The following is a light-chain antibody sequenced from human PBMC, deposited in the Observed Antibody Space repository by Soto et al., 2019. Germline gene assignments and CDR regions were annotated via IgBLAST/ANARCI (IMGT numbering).Light chain of an antibody. CDR2: HAS. CDR3: QQYIVYAIT. Sequence: DLQMTQTPSTLSASVGDRVNITCRASQSVSTWLAWYQHKPDKAPKLLMYHASTLASGVPPRFSGSGSGTDFTLTISSLHPDDFATYYCQQYIVYAITCGQGTRVDMK. V-gene: IGKV1-5*01. J-gene: IGKJ5*01. CDR1: QSVSTW.